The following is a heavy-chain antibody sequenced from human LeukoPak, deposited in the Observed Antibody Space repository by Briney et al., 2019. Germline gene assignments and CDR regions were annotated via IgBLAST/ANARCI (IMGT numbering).Heavy chain of an antibody. V-gene: IGHV1-8*01. CDR2: MNPNSGNT. D-gene: IGHD5-18*01. J-gene: IGHJ6*02. CDR3: ARGLSIPYSTAMGLGMDV. Sequence: ASVKVSCKASGYTFTSYDINWVRQATGQGLEWMGWMNPNSGNTGYAQKFQGRVTMTRNTSISTAYMELSSLRSEDTAVYYCARGLSIPYSTAMGLGMDVWGQGTTVTVSS. CDR1: GYTFTSYD.